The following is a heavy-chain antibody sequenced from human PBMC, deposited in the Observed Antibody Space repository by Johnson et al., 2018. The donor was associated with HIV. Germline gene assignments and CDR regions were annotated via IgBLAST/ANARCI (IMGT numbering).Heavy chain of an antibody. D-gene: IGHD7-27*01. J-gene: IGHJ3*02. CDR1: GFTVSSNY. V-gene: IGHV3-66*02. CDR3: ASELGIRLDAFDI. Sequence: MLLVESGGGLVQPGGSLRLSCAASGFTVSSNYMNWVRQAPGKGLEWVSAIYSGGNTYYADSVKGRFTISRDNSKNTLYLQMNSLRAEDTAVYYCASELGIRLDAFDIWGQGTMVTVSS. CDR2: IYSGGNT.